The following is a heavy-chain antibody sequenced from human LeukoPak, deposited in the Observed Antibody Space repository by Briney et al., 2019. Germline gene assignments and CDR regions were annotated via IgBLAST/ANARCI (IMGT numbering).Heavy chain of an antibody. CDR2: IKQDGSEK. J-gene: IGHJ4*02. D-gene: IGHD1-26*01. CDR1: GFTFSSYW. CDR3: ARDSEVGATNYFDY. Sequence: PGGSLRLSCAASGFTFSSYWMSWVRQAPGKGLEWVANIKQDGSEKYYVDSVKGRFTISRDNAKNSLYLQMNSLRAEDTAVYYCARDSEVGATNYFDYWGQGTLVTVSS. V-gene: IGHV3-7*01.